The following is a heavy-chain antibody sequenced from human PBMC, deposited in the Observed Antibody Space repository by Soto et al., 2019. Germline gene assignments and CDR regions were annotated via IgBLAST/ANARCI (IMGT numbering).Heavy chain of an antibody. CDR1: GYTFTSYT. CDR2: TNAGNGNK. D-gene: IGHD3-10*01. Sequence: QVQLVQSGAEVKKPGASVKVSCQASGYTFTSYTLHWVRQAPGQGPEWMGWTNAGNGNKKYSQRFQGRLTITSDRAASTAYMELSGLNFEDTAVYDCARGGGWVGDPSFDSWGQGTLVTVSS. J-gene: IGHJ4*02. CDR3: ARGGGWVGDPSFDS. V-gene: IGHV1-3*01.